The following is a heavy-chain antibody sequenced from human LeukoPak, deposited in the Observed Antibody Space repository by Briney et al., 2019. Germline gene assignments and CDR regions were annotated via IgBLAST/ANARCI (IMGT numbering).Heavy chain of an antibody. Sequence: SETLSLTCTVSGGSISSYYWSWIRQPPGKGLEWIGYIYYSGSTNYNPSLKSRVTISVDTSKNQFSLKLSSVTAADTAVYYCARDQRLRGSDSSDSYYYYYMDVWGKGTTVTVSS. V-gene: IGHV4-59*01. J-gene: IGHJ6*03. CDR2: IYYSGST. CDR1: GGSISSYY. CDR3: ARDQRLRGSDSSDSYYYYYMDV. D-gene: IGHD3-22*01.